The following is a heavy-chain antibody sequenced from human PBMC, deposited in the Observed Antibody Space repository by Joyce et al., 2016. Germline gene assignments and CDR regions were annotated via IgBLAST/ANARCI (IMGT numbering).Heavy chain of an antibody. CDR2: INSVNGIT. J-gene: IGHJ4*02. CDR1: GYTFTTYS. D-gene: IGHD3-10*01. V-gene: IGHV1-3*05. Sequence: QVHLVQSGAEQKKPGASVKVSCKASGYTFTTYSLHWVRQAPGQTLEWMGWINSVNGITNYSQNFQGRVTMTRDTSATTSYMELSGLRFEDTAVYYCARAGRDPLFGFWGQGTLLTVSS. CDR3: ARAGRDPLFGF.